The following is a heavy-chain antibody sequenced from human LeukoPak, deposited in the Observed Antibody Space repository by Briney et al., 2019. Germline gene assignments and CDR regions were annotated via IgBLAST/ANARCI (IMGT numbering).Heavy chain of an antibody. Sequence: SETLSLTCAVYGGSFSGYYWSWIRQPPGKGLEWIGEINHSGSTNCNPSLKSRVTISVDTSKNQFSLKLSSVTAADTAVYYCARYDLLTGSYFEYWGQGTLVTVSS. D-gene: IGHD3-9*01. J-gene: IGHJ4*02. CDR1: GGSFSGYY. CDR2: INHSGST. CDR3: ARYDLLTGSYFEY. V-gene: IGHV4-34*01.